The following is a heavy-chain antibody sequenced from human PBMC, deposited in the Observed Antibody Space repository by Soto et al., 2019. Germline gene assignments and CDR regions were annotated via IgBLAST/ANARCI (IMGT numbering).Heavy chain of an antibody. CDR1: GGSMRSNNR. V-gene: IGHV4-4*02. CDR3: ARVYSGSYSDS. Sequence: SETLSLTCAVSGGSMRSNNRWSWVRQPPGKGLEWIGEIFHSGSTNYNPSLKTRVTISVDKSKNQFSLKLCSVTAADTAVYYCARVYSGSYSDSWGQGTLVT. D-gene: IGHD1-26*01. CDR2: IFHSGST. J-gene: IGHJ4*02.